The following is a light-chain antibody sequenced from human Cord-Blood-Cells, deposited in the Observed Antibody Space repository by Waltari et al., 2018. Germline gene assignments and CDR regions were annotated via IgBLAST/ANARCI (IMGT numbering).Light chain of an antibody. CDR3: CSYAGSSTYV. CDR2: EGS. CDR1: SSDVRSYNL. Sequence: QSALTQPASVSGSPGQSITISCTGTSSDVRSYNLVSWYQQHPGKAPKLRIYEGSKRPSGVSNRFSGSKSGNTASLTISGLQAEDEADYYCCSYAGSSTYVFGTGTKVTVL. V-gene: IGLV2-23*01. J-gene: IGLJ1*01.